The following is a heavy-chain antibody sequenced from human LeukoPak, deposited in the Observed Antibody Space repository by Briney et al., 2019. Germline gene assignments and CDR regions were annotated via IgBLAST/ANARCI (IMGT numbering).Heavy chain of an antibody. CDR3: AKLDRAGDHLLLDS. V-gene: IGHV3-23*01. CDR2: ISGRGGNT. J-gene: IGHJ5*01. Sequence: GGSLILSCAASGFTCSDYAMTWVRQVPGKGLEWLSSISGRGGNTFYADSVKARFIIYRDNSRNTVHLHLTSLRVEDTAVYYCAKLDRAGDHLLLDSWGQGTLIVVSS. D-gene: IGHD2-21*02. CDR1: GFTCSDYA.